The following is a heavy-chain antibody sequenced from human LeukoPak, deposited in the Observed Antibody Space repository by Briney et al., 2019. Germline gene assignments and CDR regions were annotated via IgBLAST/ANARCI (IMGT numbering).Heavy chain of an antibody. J-gene: IGHJ6*02. CDR3: ARQDYYDSSGYYQSYYYYGMDV. D-gene: IGHD3-22*01. CDR2: ISAYNGST. V-gene: IGHV1-18*01. Sequence: ASAKVSCKASGYTFTSYGISWVRQAPGQGLEWMGWISAYNGSTNYAQKLQGRVTMTTDTSTSTAYMELRSLRSDDTAVYYCARQDYYDSSGYYQSYYYYGMDVWGQGTTVTVSS. CDR1: GYTFTSYG.